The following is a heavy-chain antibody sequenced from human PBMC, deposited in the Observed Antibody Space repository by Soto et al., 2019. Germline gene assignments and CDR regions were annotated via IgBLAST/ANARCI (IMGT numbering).Heavy chain of an antibody. D-gene: IGHD6-6*01. V-gene: IGHV3-30*18. Sequence: QVQLVESGGGVPQPGRSLRLSCAVSGFTFSDYGMHWVRQAPGQGLEWVAVVSYDGRYKYYADSVKGRFTVSRDLSGNTLFLQMNSLRVEDTAVYFCAKEMYPRTVLDSSSPWGDYWGQGTLVAVSS. CDR2: VSYDGRYK. CDR3: AKEMYPRTVLDSSSPWGDY. J-gene: IGHJ4*02. CDR1: GFTFSDYG.